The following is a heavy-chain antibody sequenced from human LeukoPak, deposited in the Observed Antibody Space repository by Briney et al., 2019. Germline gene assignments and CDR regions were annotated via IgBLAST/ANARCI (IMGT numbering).Heavy chain of an antibody. Sequence: PGGSLRLSCAASGFTFSSYSMNWVRQAPGKGLEWVAYIRNDGNYNYYADSVKGRFTISRDNSKNTLYLQTNSLRAEDTAVYYCAKDRGDSSSWYYVVYYGMDVWGQGTTVTVSS. CDR1: GFTFSSYS. V-gene: IGHV3-30*02. D-gene: IGHD6-13*01. CDR3: AKDRGDSSSWYYVVYYGMDV. CDR2: IRNDGNYN. J-gene: IGHJ6*02.